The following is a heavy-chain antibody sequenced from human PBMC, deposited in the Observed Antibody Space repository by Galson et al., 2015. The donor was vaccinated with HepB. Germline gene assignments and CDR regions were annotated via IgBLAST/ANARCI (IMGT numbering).Heavy chain of an antibody. D-gene: IGHD4-23*01. CDR1: GYTFTSYG. J-gene: IGHJ3*02. V-gene: IGHV1-18*01. Sequence: SVKVSCKASGYTFTSYGISWVRQAPGQGLEGMGWISAYNGNTNYAQKLQGRVAMTTDTSTSTAYMELRSLRSDDTAVYYCARGPVVTGAFDIWGQGTMVTVSS. CDR3: ARGPVVTGAFDI. CDR2: ISAYNGNT.